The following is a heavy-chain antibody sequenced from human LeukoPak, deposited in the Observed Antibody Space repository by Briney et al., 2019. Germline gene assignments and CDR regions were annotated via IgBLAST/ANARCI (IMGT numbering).Heavy chain of an antibody. Sequence: SETLSLTCTVSGGSISSYYWSWIRQPAGKGLEWIGRIYTSGSTNYNPSLKSRVTISVDKSKKQFSLKLSSVTAADTAVYYCAVDFWSGSHRGYWGQGTLVTVSS. CDR3: AVDFWSGSHRGY. V-gene: IGHV4-4*07. D-gene: IGHD3-3*01. CDR2: IYTSGST. J-gene: IGHJ4*02. CDR1: GGSISSYY.